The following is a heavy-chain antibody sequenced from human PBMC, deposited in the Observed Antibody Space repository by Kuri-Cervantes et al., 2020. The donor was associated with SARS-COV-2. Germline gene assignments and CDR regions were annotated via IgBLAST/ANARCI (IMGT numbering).Heavy chain of an antibody. V-gene: IGHV3-23*01. CDR1: GFTFSSYA. CDR2: ISGSGGST. Sequence: ETLSLTCAASGFTFSSYAMSWVRQAPGKGLEWVSAISGSGGSTYYADSVKGRFTISRDNSKNTLYLQMNILKAEDTAVYYCSTFPTVVGYYYNAVDVWGQGTTVTVSS. D-gene: IGHD4-23*01. CDR3: STFPTVVGYYYNAVDV. J-gene: IGHJ6*02.